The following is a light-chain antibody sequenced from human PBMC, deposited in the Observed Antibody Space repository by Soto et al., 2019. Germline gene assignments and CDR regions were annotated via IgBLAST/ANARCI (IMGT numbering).Light chain of an antibody. V-gene: IGKV2D-29*01. CDR1: QSLLHSDGKTY. CDR3: QQYYTLPLT. J-gene: IGKJ4*01. CDR2: WAS. Sequence: DIVMTQTPLSLSVTPGQPASISCKSSQSLLHSDGKTYLYWYQQKPGQPPKLLLSWASARESGVPERFSGSGSGTLFTLSISSLQAEDVAVYYCQQYYTLPLTFGGGTKVDIK.